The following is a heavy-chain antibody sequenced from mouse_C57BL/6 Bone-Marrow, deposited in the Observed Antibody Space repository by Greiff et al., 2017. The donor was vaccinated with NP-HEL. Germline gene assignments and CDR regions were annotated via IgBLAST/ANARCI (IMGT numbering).Heavy chain of an antibody. CDR2: IRSKSSNYAT. D-gene: IGHD4-1*01. CDR3: ERTLTGDWYFDV. CDR1: GFTFNTYA. Sequence: EVQLVESGGGLVQPKGSLKLSCAASGFTFNTYAMHWVRQAPGKGLEWVARIRSKSSNYATYYADSVKDRFTISRDDSQSMLYLQMNNLKTEDTAMYYCERTLTGDWYFDVGGTGTTVTVSA. V-gene: IGHV10-3*01. J-gene: IGHJ1*03.